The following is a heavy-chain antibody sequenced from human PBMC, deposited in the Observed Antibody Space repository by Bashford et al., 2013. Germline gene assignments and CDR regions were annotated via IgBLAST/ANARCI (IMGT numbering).Heavy chain of an antibody. J-gene: IGHJ3*01. CDR1: SDYY. CDR2: INPNPNSGAT. CDR3: ARDGPVVGVWNAFDV. D-gene: IGHD1-26*01. Sequence: SDYYLHWVRQAPGQGLEWMGWINPNPNSGATKYAEMFQGRVTMTRDTSISTAYMELSSLRSDDTAVYFCARDGPVVGVWNAFDVWGQGTVVTVSS. V-gene: IGHV1-2*02.